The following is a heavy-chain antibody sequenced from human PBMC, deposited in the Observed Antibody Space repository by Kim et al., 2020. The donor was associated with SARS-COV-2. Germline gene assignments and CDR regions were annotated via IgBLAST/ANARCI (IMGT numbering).Heavy chain of an antibody. D-gene: IGHD2-8*01. CDR3: ARGSALMVYTRHFDY. Sequence: GGSLRLSCAASGFTVSSNYIMSWVRQAPGKGLEWVSVIYSGGSTYYADSVKGRFTISRDNSKNTLYLQMNSLRAEDTAVYYCARGSALMVYTRHFDYWGQGTLVTVSS. J-gene: IGHJ4*02. V-gene: IGHV3-66*01. CDR2: IYSGGST. CDR1: GFTVSSNY.